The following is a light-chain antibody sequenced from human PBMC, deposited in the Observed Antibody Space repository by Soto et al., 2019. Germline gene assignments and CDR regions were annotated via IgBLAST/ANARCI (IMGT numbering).Light chain of an antibody. CDR2: STN. J-gene: IGLJ2*01. CDR1: SSNIGSNT. V-gene: IGLV1-44*01. Sequence: QSVLTQPPSASGTPGQRVTISRSGSSSNIGSNTVNWYQQLPGSAPKLLMYSTNQRPSGVPDRFSGSKSGTSASLAISGLQSEDEADYYCAAWDGSLNVVLFGGGTKLTVL. CDR3: AAWDGSLNVVL.